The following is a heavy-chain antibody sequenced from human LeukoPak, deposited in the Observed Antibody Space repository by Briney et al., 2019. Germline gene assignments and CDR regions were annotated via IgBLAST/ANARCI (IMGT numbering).Heavy chain of an antibody. J-gene: IGHJ4*02. V-gene: IGHV4-59*01. Sequence: PSETLSLTCTVSGGSISHYYWSWIRQSPGKGLEWIGYIYFIGNTDYNPSLKSRVTISVDTSKNQFSLRLSSVTAADTAVYYCARTTSPARYAGYQQIDYWGQGTLVTVSS. CDR2: IYFIGNT. D-gene: IGHD5-12*01. CDR3: ARTTSPARYAGYQQIDY. CDR1: GGSISHYY.